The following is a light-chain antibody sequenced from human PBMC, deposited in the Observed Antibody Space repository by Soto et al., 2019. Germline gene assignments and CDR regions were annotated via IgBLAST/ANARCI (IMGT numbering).Light chain of an antibody. J-gene: IGLJ2*01. CDR1: ISNIGSNT. CDR2: TNN. V-gene: IGLV1-44*01. Sequence: QSVLTQPPSASGTPGQRVTISCSGSISNIGSNTVNWYQQLPGTAPKLLIYTNNQRPSGVPDRFSGSKSGTSASLAISGLQSEDEADYFCASWDGSLNGVIFGGGTKVTVL. CDR3: ASWDGSLNGVI.